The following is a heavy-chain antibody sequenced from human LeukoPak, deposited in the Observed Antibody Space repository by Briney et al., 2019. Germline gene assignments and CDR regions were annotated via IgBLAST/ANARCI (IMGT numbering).Heavy chain of an antibody. CDR1: GFTFSRHG. CDR2: ISFDGSNK. J-gene: IGHJ4*02. D-gene: IGHD2-8*01. CDR3: AKDVSVSTSPDY. Sequence: GGSLRLSCAASGFTFSRHGMHWVRQAPGKGLEWVALISFDGSNKYYTDSVKGRFTISRDNSKNTLYLQMNSLRAEDTAVYYCAKDVSVSTSPDYWGLGTLVTVSS. V-gene: IGHV3-30*18.